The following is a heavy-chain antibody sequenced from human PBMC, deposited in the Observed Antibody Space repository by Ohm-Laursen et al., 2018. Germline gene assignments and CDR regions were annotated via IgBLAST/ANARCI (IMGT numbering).Heavy chain of an antibody. V-gene: IGHV3-48*03. Sequence: SLRLSCTASGFTFSRYEMNWVRQAPGKGLEWVSYISSSGSTIYYADSVKGRFTISRDNSKNTLYLQMNSLRAEDTAVYYCAKRHLYYFDYWGQGTLVTVSS. CDR2: ISSSGSTI. CDR1: GFTFSRYE. J-gene: IGHJ4*02. D-gene: IGHD1-1*01. CDR3: AKRHLYYFDY.